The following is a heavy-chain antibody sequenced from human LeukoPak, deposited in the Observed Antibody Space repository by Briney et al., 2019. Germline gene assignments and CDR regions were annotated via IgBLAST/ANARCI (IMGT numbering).Heavy chain of an antibody. J-gene: IGHJ6*03. CDR2: VYSSGST. CDR3: ARAEAPYYYYMDV. V-gene: IGHV4-4*07. CDR1: GGSISSYY. Sequence: SETLSLTCTVSGGSISSYYWSWIRQPAGKGLECIGRVYSSGSTNYNPSLKSRVTMSIDTSKNQFSLKLSSVTAADTAVYYCARAEAPYYYYMDVWGKGTTVTISS.